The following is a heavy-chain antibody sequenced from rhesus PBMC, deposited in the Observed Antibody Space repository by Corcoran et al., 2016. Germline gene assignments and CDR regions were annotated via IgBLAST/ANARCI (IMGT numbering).Heavy chain of an antibody. CDR2: LSGSGGST. Sequence: QLQLQESGPGLVKPSETLSLTRAVSGGSISSNHWSWIRQSPGKGLEWMGLLSGSGGSTDYNPSLRSRVTISTYTSNNQFSLKLTSVTAAVTAVYYCARNPIGCYSGSCIFDSWGQGVLVTVSS. CDR3: ARNPIGCYSGSCIFDS. D-gene: IGHD6-25*01. J-gene: IGHJ4*01. V-gene: IGHV4-173*01. CDR1: GGSISSNH.